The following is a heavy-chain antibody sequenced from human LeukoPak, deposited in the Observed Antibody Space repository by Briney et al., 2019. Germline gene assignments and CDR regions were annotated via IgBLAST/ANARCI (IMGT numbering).Heavy chain of an antibody. D-gene: IGHD1-14*01. Sequence: PSKTLSLTCTVSGGSISSYYWSWIRQPPGKGLEWIGYIYYSGSTNYNPSLKSRVTISVDTSKNQFSLKLSSVTAADTAVYYCARDRKAGLFDYWGQGTLVTVSS. V-gene: IGHV4-59*01. CDR3: ARDRKAGLFDY. CDR2: IYYSGST. J-gene: IGHJ4*02. CDR1: GGSISSYY.